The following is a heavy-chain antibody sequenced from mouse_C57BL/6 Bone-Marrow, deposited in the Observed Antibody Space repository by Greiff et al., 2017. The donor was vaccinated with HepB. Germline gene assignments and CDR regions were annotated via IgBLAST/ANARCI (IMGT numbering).Heavy chain of an antibody. Sequence: QVQLQQPGAELVMPGASVKLSCKASGYTFISYWMHWVKQRPGQGLEWIGEIDPSDSYTNYNQKFKGKSTLTVDKSSSTAYMQLSSLTSEDSSVYYCALITTVVAPSDYWGQGTTLTVSS. CDR2: IDPSDSYT. CDR3: ALITTVVAPSDY. J-gene: IGHJ2*01. V-gene: IGHV1-69*01. CDR1: GYTFISYW. D-gene: IGHD1-1*01.